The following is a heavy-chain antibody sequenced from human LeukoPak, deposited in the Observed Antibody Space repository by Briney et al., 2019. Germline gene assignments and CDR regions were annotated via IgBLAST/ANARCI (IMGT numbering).Heavy chain of an antibody. CDR2: ISLSSSYI. V-gene: IGHV3-21*01. Sequence: PGGSLRLSCAASGFTFRSYSMHWVRQAPGKGLDWVSSISLSSSYIYYADSVKGRFTISRDNAKNSLHLHMNSLRAEDTAVYYCARDRSEGSGWYRALSYYYYGVDVWGQGTTVTVSS. CDR3: ARDRSEGSGWYRALSYYYYGVDV. D-gene: IGHD6-19*01. CDR1: GFTFRSYS. J-gene: IGHJ6*02.